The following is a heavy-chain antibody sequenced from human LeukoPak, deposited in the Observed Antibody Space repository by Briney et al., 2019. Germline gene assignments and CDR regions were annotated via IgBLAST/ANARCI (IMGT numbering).Heavy chain of an antibody. J-gene: IGHJ4*02. D-gene: IGHD3-9*01. CDR3: ARGGERGRCFDWYKLSYFDY. CDR2: IIPIFGTA. CDR1: GYTFTSYD. V-gene: IGHV1-69*06. Sequence: SVKVSCKASGYTFTSYDINWVRQATGQGLEWMGGIIPIFGTANYAQKFQGRVTITADKSTSTAYMELSSLRSEDTAVYYCARGGERGRCFDWYKLSYFDYWGQGTLVTVSS.